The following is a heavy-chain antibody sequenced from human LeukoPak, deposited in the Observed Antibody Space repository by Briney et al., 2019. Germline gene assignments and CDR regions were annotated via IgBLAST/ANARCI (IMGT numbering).Heavy chain of an antibody. D-gene: IGHD3-3*01. CDR1: GYSFTSYW. CDR2: IYPGDSDT. J-gene: IGHJ4*02. CDR3: ARLYDFWSGYYEILRHPIDY. Sequence: PGESPKIPCKGSGYSFTSYWIGWGRQMPGKGLGGVGIIYPGDSDTRYSTSFQGQVTISADKSISTAYLQWSSLKASDTAMYYCARLYDFWSGYYEILRHPIDYWGQGTLVTVSS. V-gene: IGHV5-51*01.